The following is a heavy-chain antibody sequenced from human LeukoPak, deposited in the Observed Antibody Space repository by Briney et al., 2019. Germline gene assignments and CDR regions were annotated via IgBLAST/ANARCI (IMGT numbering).Heavy chain of an antibody. CDR3: SRAVGFYGSGSYYNLYWYFDN. CDR1: GRSISRGSYY. Sequence: SQTLSLTCTVSGRSISRGSYYWSWIRQPAGKGLEWIGRIYSSGSTNYKPSLKSRVSLSVDTSKNQFSLKLSSVTAADTAVYYCSRAVGFYGSGSYYNLYWYFDNWGQGTLVTVSS. J-gene: IGHJ4*02. CDR2: IYSSGST. D-gene: IGHD3-10*01. V-gene: IGHV4-61*02.